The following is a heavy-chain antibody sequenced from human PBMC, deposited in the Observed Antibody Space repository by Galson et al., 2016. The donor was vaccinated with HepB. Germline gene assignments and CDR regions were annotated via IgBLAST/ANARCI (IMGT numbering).Heavy chain of an antibody. D-gene: IGHD1-26*01. CDR1: RNIFSNHW. CDR2: IFPGDSDT. Sequence: QSGAEVKKAGESLEISCQGSRNIFSNHWIGWVRQMPGKGLEWMGIIFPGDSDTRNSPSFQGQVTISADKSISTAYLQWSSLKASDTAIYYCASVIVGVTGGAFDIWGQGTMVTVSS. J-gene: IGHJ3*02. V-gene: IGHV5-51*01. CDR3: ASVIVGVTGGAFDI.